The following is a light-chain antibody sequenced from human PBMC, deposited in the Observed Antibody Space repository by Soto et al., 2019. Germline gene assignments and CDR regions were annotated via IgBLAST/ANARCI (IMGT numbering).Light chain of an antibody. CDR1: QNINTW. CDR2: AAS. CDR3: QQFRSYPIT. Sequence: DIQMTQSPSTVSASVGDRVTITCRASQNINTWLAWYQQKPGKAPKLLIYAASTLQNGVPSTFSGSGSGTEFTLTISSLQPEDFGTYYCQQFRSYPITFGQGTRLEIK. J-gene: IGKJ5*01. V-gene: IGKV1-5*01.